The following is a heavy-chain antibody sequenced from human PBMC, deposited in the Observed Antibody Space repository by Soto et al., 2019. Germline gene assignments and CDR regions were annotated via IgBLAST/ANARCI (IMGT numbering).Heavy chain of an antibody. J-gene: IGHJ5*02. CDR3: ARQTYYDFWSGYYTALTDNWFDP. Sequence: SLKISCKGSGYSFTSYWIGWVRQMPGKGLEWMGIIYPGDSDTRYSPSFQGQVTISADKSISTAYLQWSSLKASDTAMYYCARQTYYDFWSGYYTALTDNWFDPWGQGTLVTVSS. CDR2: IYPGDSDT. CDR1: GYSFTSYW. V-gene: IGHV5-51*01. D-gene: IGHD3-3*01.